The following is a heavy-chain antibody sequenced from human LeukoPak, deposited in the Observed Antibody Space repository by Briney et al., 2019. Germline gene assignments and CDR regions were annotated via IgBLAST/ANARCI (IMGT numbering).Heavy chain of an antibody. CDR2: IYYSGST. CDR3: ARGGGSGWNYYMDV. D-gene: IGHD6-19*01. CDR1: GDSITGYY. J-gene: IGHJ6*03. Sequence: SETLSLTCTVSGDSITGYYFTWIRQPPGRGLEWIGYIYYSGSTNYNPSLKSRVTVSLYTSKNQVSLKMSSVTAADTAVYYCARGGGSGWNYYMDVWGRGTTVTVSS. V-gene: IGHV4-59*01.